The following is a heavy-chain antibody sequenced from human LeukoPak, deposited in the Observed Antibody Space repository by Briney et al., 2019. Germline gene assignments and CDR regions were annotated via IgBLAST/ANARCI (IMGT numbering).Heavy chain of an antibody. V-gene: IGHV1-18*04. D-gene: IGHD3-16*01. CDR2: ISTYNGDT. J-gene: IGHJ4*02. CDR1: GYTFTGYY. Sequence: ASVKVSCKASGYTFTGYYMHWVRQAPGQGLEWMGWISTYNGDTNYAQKLQGRVTMTTDTSTNTAYMELRSLRSDDTAVYYCAREGLGELTLDYWGQGTLVTVSS. CDR3: AREGLGELTLDY.